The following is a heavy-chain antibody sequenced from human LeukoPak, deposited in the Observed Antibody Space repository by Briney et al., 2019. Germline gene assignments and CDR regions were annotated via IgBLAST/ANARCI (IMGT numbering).Heavy chain of an antibody. D-gene: IGHD3-10*01. V-gene: IGHV6-1*01. Sequence: SQTLSLTCAISGDSVSSNGAAWNWIRQSPSRGLEWLGRTFYRSKWYYDSAVSVKSRITINPDTSKNQFSLQLNSVTPEDTAVYYCARENTLVRGTRNPFDYWGRGTLVTVSS. CDR3: ARENTLVRGTRNPFDY. CDR1: GDSVSSNGAA. J-gene: IGHJ4*02. CDR2: TFYRSKWYY.